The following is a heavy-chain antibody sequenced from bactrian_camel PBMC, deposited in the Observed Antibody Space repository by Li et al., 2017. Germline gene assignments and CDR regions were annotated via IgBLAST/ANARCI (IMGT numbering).Heavy chain of an antibody. CDR3: VTDIYAREYVSWNY. CDR1: AFTTSS. CDR2: ISPGGGET. V-gene: IGHV3S1*01. D-gene: IGHD1*01. Sequence: HVQLVESGGGSVQAGGSLRLSCAASAFTTSSMGWVRQVPGKGLEWVSTISPGGGETHHADSLQGRFTTSRDNAKKTLTLQMNSLQSEDTAVYYCVTDIYAREYVSWNYWGMGTQVTVS. J-gene: IGHJ4*01.